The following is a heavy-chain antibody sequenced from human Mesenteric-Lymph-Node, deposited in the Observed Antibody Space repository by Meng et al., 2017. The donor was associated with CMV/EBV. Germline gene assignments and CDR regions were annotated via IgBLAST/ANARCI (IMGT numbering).Heavy chain of an antibody. CDR3: AKDNWGSNWAVGYFDN. Sequence: GESLKISCAASGLTFTNHAMNWVRQAPGKGLEWVSSIIGSGAETFYADSVKGRFTISRDNSNNTLYLQMTSLRAEDTALYYCAKDNWGSNWAVGYFDNWGQGTLVTVSS. CDR1: GLTFTNHA. CDR2: IIGSGAET. J-gene: IGHJ4*02. D-gene: IGHD6-13*01. V-gene: IGHV3-23*01.